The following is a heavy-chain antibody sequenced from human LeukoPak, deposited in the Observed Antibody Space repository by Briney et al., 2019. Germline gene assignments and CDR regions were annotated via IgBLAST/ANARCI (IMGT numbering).Heavy chain of an antibody. V-gene: IGHV4-59*01. D-gene: IGHD6-19*01. Sequence: SETLSLTCTVSGGSISSYYWSWIRQPPGKGLEWIGYIYYSGSTSYNPSLKSRVTISVDTSKNQFSLKLSSVTAADTAVYYCARLPGGSGWYYFDYWGQGTLVTVSS. CDR2: IYYSGST. J-gene: IGHJ4*02. CDR3: ARLPGGSGWYYFDY. CDR1: GGSISSYY.